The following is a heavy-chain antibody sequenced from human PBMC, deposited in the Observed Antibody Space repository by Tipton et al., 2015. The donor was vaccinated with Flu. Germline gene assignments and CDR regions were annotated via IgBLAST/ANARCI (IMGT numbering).Heavy chain of an antibody. J-gene: IGHJ4*02. CDR2: ISYDGSNK. Sequence: SLRLSCAASGFTFSGYGMHWVRQTPGKGPEWVAGISYDGSNKFYADSVKGRFTISRDNSKNTLYLQMNSLRAEDTAVYYCRKRASDGSHRAIDYWGQGTLVTVSS. CDR3: RKRASDGSHRAIDY. D-gene: IGHD2-15*01. V-gene: IGHV3-30*18. CDR1: GFTFSGYG.